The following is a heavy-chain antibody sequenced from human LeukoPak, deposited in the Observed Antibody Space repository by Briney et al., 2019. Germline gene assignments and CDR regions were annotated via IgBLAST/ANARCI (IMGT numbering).Heavy chain of an antibody. V-gene: IGHV4-59*08. J-gene: IGHJ4*02. CDR2: ISYSGST. CDR1: GGSISSYY. D-gene: IGHD2-8*02. Sequence: PSKTLSLTCTVSGGSISSYYWSWIRQPPGKGLEWIGYISYSGSTNYNPSLKSRVTISLDTSKNQFSLKLSSVTAADTAVYYCAGHHPRNTVDFWGQGTLVTVSS. CDR3: AGHHPRNTVDF.